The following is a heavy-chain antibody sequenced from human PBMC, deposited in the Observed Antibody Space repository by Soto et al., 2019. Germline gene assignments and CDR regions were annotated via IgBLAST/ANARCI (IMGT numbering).Heavy chain of an antibody. Sequence: SQTLSLTFAISGDSVSSYSAAWNWIRQPPSGGLEWLGRTYYRSRFFSDYAKYVKSRIIINPETSKNQFSLQLKSVTPEDTAVYYCVRDRYSSSGWFDPWGQGTPVTVSS. CDR1: GDSVSSYSAA. V-gene: IGHV6-1*01. CDR2: TYYRSRFFS. CDR3: VRDRYSSSGWFDP. D-gene: IGHD3-10*01. J-gene: IGHJ5*02.